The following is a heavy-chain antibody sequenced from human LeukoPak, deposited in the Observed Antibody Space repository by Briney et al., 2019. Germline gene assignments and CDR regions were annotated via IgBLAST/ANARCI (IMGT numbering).Heavy chain of an antibody. V-gene: IGHV3-7*01. CDR3: ARESPYYDILTGYYYYYYMDV. Sequence: GGSLRLSCAASGFTFSSYGMHWVRQAPGKGLEWVANIKQDGSEKYYVDSVKGRFTISRDNAKNSLYLQMNSLRAEDTAVYYCARESPYYDILTGYYYYYYMDVWGKGTTVTVSS. CDR1: GFTFSSYG. J-gene: IGHJ6*03. D-gene: IGHD3-9*01. CDR2: IKQDGSEK.